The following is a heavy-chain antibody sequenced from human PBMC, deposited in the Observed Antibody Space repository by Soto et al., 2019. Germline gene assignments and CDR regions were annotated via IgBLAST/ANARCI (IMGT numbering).Heavy chain of an antibody. CDR2: IIPIFGTA. Sequence: SVKVSCKASGGAFSSYAISWVGQAPGQGLEWMGGIIPIFGTANYAQKFQGRVTITADKSTSTAYMQLSSLRSEDTAVYYCARDRPSYDILTGYYRFDPWG. CDR1: GGAFSSYA. D-gene: IGHD3-9*01. CDR3: ARDRPSYDILTGYYRFDP. V-gene: IGHV1-69*06. J-gene: IGHJ5*02.